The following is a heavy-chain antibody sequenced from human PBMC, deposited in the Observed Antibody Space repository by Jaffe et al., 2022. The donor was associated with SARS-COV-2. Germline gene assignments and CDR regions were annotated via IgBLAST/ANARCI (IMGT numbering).Heavy chain of an antibody. CDR3: ARDDDILTGYSNDAFDI. D-gene: IGHD3-9*01. CDR1: GFTFSSYS. CDR2: ISSSSSTI. J-gene: IGHJ3*02. Sequence: EVQLVESGGGLVQPGGSLRLSCAASGFTFSSYSMNWVRQAPGKGLEWVSYISSSSSTIYYADSVKGRFTISRDNAKNSLYLQMNSLRAEDTAVYYCARDDDILTGYSNDAFDIWGQGTMVTVSS. V-gene: IGHV3-48*01.